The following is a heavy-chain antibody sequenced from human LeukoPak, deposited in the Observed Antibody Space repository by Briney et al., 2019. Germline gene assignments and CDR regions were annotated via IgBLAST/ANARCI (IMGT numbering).Heavy chain of an antibody. V-gene: IGHV3-74*01. Sequence: PGGSLRLSCAASGFTFDDYAMHWVRQAPGKGLVWVSRVNSDGSTTNYADSVKGRFTISRDNAENTLYMRMNSLRPEDTAVYYCARGYYSSSRFDSWGQGTLVTVSS. CDR2: VNSDGSTT. D-gene: IGHD6-13*01. CDR1: GFTFDDYA. CDR3: ARGYYSSSRFDS. J-gene: IGHJ4*02.